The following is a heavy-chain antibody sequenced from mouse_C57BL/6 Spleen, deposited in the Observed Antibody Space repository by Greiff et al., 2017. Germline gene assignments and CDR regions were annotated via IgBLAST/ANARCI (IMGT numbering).Heavy chain of an antibody. D-gene: IGHD2-3*01. V-gene: IGHV1-78*01. Sequence: VQLQQSDAGLVKPGASVKISCTVSGYTFTDYTIHWMKQRPEKGLEWIGYICPRGGSTKYHDKFKGRFTMTAENASSTAYVQLNRLTSEDSAVYFCARVYDGYYGVAYGGQGTPVTVSA. CDR3: ARVYDGYYGVAY. J-gene: IGHJ3*01. CDR1: GYTFTDYT. CDR2: ICPRGGST.